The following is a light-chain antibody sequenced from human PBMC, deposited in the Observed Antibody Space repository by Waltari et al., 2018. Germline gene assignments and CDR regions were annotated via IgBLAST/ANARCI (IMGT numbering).Light chain of an antibody. V-gene: IGLV2-8*01. Sequence: QSALTQPPSASGSPGQSVTISCTGTGSGGSVSWYQQLPGKAPKLLIYEVSKRPSGVPDRFSRSKSGNTASLTVSGLQAEDEGDYYCSPDAVSNNFYDFGSGTKVTVL. J-gene: IGLJ1*01. CDR3: SPDAVSNNFYD. CDR1: GSGGS. CDR2: EVS.